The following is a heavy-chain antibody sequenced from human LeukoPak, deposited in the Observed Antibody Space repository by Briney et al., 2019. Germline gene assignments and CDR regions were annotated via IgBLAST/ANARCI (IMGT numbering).Heavy chain of an antibody. D-gene: IGHD2-2*01. V-gene: IGHV3-30*04. J-gene: IGHJ3*02. CDR2: ISYDGSNK. CDR3: AREVVVVPAAMGVGAFDI. Sequence: PGGSLRLSCAASGFTFSSYAMHWVRQAPGKGLEWVEVISYDGSNKYYADSVKGRFTISRDNSKNTLYLQMNSLRAEDTAVYYCAREVVVVPAAMGVGAFDIWGQGTMVTVSS. CDR1: GFTFSSYA.